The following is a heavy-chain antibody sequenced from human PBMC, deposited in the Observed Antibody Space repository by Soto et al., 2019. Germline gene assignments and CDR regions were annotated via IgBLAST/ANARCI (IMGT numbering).Heavy chain of an antibody. CDR1: GGTFSSYA. V-gene: IGHV1-69*13. Sequence: SVKVSCKASGGTFSSYAISWVRQAPGQGLEWMGGIIPIFGTANYAQKFQGRVTITADESTSTAYMELSSLRSEDTAVYYCARVEAQVLSAYLLDYYYYGMDVWGQGTTVTVSS. CDR2: IIPIFGTA. J-gene: IGHJ6*02. CDR3: ARVEAQVLSAYLLDYYYYGMDV. D-gene: IGHD2-21*01.